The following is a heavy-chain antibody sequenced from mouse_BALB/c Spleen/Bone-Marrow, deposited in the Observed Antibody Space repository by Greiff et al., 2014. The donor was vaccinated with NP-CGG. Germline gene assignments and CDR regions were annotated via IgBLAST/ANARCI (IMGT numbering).Heavy chain of an antibody. CDR2: IDSPNGNT. V-gene: IGHV14-3*02. CDR1: GFNIKDTH. Sequence: VQLKESGSELGKPGASVKLSCTASGFNIKDTHMHWVKQRREQRLEWIGRIDSPNGNTKYDPKFEGKATITAATSSNTAYLELRSLTSEDTAVYYCASYRYACCFDFWGQGTPVTVSS. CDR3: ASYRYACCFDF. D-gene: IGHD2-14*01. J-gene: IGHJ1*01.